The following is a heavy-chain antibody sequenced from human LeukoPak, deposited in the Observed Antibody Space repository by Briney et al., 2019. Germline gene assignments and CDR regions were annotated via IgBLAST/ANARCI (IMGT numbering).Heavy chain of an antibody. CDR1: GYSISSGYY. CDR3: ARVKTDQGGNSYRQAFDL. J-gene: IGHJ3*01. V-gene: IGHV4-38-2*02. CDR2: IYHSGST. D-gene: IGHD4-23*01. Sequence: SETLSHTCTVSGYSISSGYYWGWIRQPPGKWLEWIGSIYHSGSTYYNPSLKSRVTISVDTSKNHFSLKLSSVTAADTAVYYCARVKTDQGGNSYRQAFDLWGQGTMVTVSS.